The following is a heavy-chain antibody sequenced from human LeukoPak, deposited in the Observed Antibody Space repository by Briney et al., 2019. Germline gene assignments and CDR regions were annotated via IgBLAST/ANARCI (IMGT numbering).Heavy chain of an antibody. CDR1: GFTFSSYA. V-gene: IGHV3-23*01. J-gene: IGHJ4*02. CDR3: GSVGAAGDY. CDR2: ISGSGGST. D-gene: IGHD1-26*01. Sequence: PGGSLRLSCAASGFTFSSYAMSWVRQAPGKGLEWVSVISGSGGSTYYADSVKGRFTISRDNSKNTLYLQMNSLRAEDTAVYYCGSVGAAGDYWGQGTLVTVSS.